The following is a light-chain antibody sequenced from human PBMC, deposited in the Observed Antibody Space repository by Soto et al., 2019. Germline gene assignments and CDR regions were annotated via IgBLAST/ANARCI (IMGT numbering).Light chain of an antibody. J-gene: IGLJ2*01. CDR1: SSDVGGYNY. CDR3: SSYAGSNRVV. CDR2: EVN. V-gene: IGLV2-8*01. Sequence: QSVLTQPPSASGSPGQSVTISCTGTSSDVGGYNYVSWYQQHPGKAPKLIIYEVNKRPSGVPARFSGSKSGNTASLTVSGLQAEDEADYCCSSYAGSNRVVFGGGTKLTVL.